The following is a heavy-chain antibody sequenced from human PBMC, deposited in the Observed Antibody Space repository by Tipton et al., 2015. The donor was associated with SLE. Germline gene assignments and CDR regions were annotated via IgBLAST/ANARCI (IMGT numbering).Heavy chain of an antibody. CDR2: INHSGST. CDR3: ASPGSSAPGPYFQH. J-gene: IGHJ1*01. V-gene: IGHV4-34*01. Sequence: TLSLTCAVYGGSFSGYYWSWIRQPPGKGLGWIGEINHSGSTNYNPSLKSRVTISVDTSKNQFSLKLSSVTAADTAVYYCASPGSSAPGPYFQHWGQGTLVTVSS. D-gene: IGHD6-25*01. CDR1: GGSFSGYY.